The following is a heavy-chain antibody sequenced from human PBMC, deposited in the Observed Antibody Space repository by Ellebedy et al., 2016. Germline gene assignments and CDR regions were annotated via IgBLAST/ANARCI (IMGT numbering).Heavy chain of an antibody. CDR3: ARDHPETKFVVLDY. V-gene: IGHV3-48*01. D-gene: IGHD1-14*01. CDR1: GFTFSSYS. CDR2: ISSSSSTI. Sequence: GGSLRLSCAASGFTFSSYSMNWVRQAPGKGLEWVSYISSSSSTIYYADSVKGRFTISRDNAKNSLYLQMNSLRAEDTAVYYCARDHPETKFVVLDYWGQGTLVTVSS. J-gene: IGHJ4*02.